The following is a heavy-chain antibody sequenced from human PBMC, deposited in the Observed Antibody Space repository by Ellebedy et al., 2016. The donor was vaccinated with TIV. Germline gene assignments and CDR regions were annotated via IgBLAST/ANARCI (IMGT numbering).Heavy chain of an antibody. J-gene: IGHJ4*02. Sequence: GESLKISCAASGFSFRYYGMYWVRQAPGKGLEWAAFIQYDGSDKHYSDSVKGRFTVSRDSSKNTLYLQMNSLRPEDTAVYYCARDPNSPGDTGYGDYWGQGVVVTVST. CDR1: GFSFRYYG. CDR2: IQYDGSDK. D-gene: IGHD5-12*01. V-gene: IGHV3-30*02. CDR3: ARDPNSPGDTGYGDY.